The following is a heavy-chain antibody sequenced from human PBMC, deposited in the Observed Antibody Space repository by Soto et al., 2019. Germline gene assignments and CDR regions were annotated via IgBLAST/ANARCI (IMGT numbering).Heavy chain of an antibody. V-gene: IGHV4-31*03. D-gene: IGHD1-26*01. Sequence: SETLSLTCTVSGGSISSGGYYWSWIRQHPGKGLEWIGYIYYSGSTYYNPSLKSRVTISVDTSKNQFSLKLSSVTAADTAVYYCARDSAPREAYYYYYMDVWGKGTTVTVSS. CDR2: IYYSGST. CDR3: ARDSAPREAYYYYYMDV. J-gene: IGHJ6*03. CDR1: GGSISSGGYY.